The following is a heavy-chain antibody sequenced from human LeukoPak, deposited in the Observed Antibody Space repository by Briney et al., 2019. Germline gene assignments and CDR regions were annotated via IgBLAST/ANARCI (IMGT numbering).Heavy chain of an antibody. V-gene: IGHV3-11*01. J-gene: IGHJ6*03. CDR3: ARNYLKTTAGHSYYHYYTDV. CDR2: ISSSGSTI. Sequence: GGSLRLSCAASGFTFSDYYMSWIRQAPGKGLEWVSYISSSGSTIYYADSVKGRFTISRDNAKNSLYLQMNSLRAEDTAVYYRARNYLKTTAGHSYYHYYTDVWSKGTTVT. CDR1: GFTFSDYY. D-gene: IGHD1-1*01.